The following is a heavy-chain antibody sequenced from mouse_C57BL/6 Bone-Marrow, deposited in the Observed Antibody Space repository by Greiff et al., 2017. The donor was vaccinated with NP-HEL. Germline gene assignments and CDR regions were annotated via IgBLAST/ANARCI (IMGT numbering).Heavy chain of an antibody. CDR3: ARGDTTVVAPYAMDY. CDR1: GYTFTSYW. V-gene: IGHV1-53*01. J-gene: IGHJ4*01. Sequence: QVQLQQPGTELVKPGASVKLSCKASGYTFTSYWMHWVKQRPGQGLEWIGNINPSNGGTNYNEKFKSKATLTVDKSSSTSYMQLSSLTSEDSAVYYCARGDTTVVAPYAMDYWGQGTSVTVSS. CDR2: INPSNGGT. D-gene: IGHD1-1*01.